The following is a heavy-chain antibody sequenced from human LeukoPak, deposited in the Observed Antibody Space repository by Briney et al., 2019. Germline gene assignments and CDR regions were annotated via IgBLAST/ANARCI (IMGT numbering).Heavy chain of an antibody. CDR2: IYYSGST. V-gene: IGHV4-39*07. D-gene: IGHD2-2*01. Sequence: SETLSLTCTVSGGSISSSSYYWGWIRQPPGKGLEWIGSIYYSGSTYYNPSLKSRVTISVDTSKNQFSLKLSSVTAADTAVYYCARDAPATAGDYFDYWGQGTLVTVSS. CDR1: GGSISSSSYY. CDR3: ARDAPATAGDYFDY. J-gene: IGHJ4*02.